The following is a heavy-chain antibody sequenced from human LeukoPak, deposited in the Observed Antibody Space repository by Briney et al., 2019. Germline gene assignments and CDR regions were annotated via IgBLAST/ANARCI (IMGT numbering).Heavy chain of an antibody. V-gene: IGHV3-23*01. CDR2: ISGSGGST. D-gene: IGHD2-15*01. Sequence: GGSLRLSCAASGFTFSSYVMSWVRQAPGKGLEWVSAISGSGGSTYYADSVKGRFTISRDNSKNTLYLQMNSLRAEDTAVYYCAKVSGSGGTKYQPFDYWGQGTLVTVSS. J-gene: IGHJ4*02. CDR1: GFTFSSYV. CDR3: AKVSGSGGTKYQPFDY.